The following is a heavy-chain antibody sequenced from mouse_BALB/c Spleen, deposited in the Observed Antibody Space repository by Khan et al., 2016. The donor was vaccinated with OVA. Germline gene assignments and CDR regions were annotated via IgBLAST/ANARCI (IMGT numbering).Heavy chain of an antibody. CDR3: ARVYGGDFDY. CDR1: GYSITSDYA. CDR2: ISYSGNT. D-gene: IGHD1-1*02. Sequence: EVKLVESGPGLVKPSQSLSLTCTVTGYSITSDYAWNWIRQFPGNKLEWMGFISYSGNTKYNPSLKSRFSITRDQSKNQFFLQLNSVTTEDTATYYCARVYGGDFDYWGQGTSLTVSS. J-gene: IGHJ2*02. V-gene: IGHV3-2*02.